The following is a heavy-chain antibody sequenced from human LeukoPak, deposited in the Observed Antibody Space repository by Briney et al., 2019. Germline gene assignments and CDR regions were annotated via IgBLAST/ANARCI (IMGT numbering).Heavy chain of an antibody. CDR1: GGTFSSYA. J-gene: IGHJ4*02. V-gene: IGHV1-69*13. CDR3: ARGYCSSTSCYIPDC. CDR2: IIPIFGTA. Sequence: ASVKVSCKASGGTFSSYAISWVRQAPGQGLEWMGGIIPIFGTANYAQEFQGRVTITADESTSTAYMELSSLRSEDTAVYCCARGYCSSTSCYIPDCWGQGTLVTVSS. D-gene: IGHD2-2*02.